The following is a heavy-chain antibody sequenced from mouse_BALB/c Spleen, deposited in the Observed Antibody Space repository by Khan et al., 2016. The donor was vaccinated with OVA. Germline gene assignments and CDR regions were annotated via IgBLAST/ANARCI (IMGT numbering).Heavy chain of an antibody. CDR3: AMGRTY. D-gene: IGHD4-1*01. CDR1: GCSITSDYA. J-gene: IGHJ3*01. CDR2: ITHSGST. Sequence: EVQLQESGPGLVKPSQSLSLTCTVTGCSITSDYAWNWIRQFPGNKLEWMSYITHSGSTSYNPSLQSRISITRDTSKNQFFLQLNVVTTEDTATYYCAMGRTYWGQGTLVTVSA. V-gene: IGHV3-2*02.